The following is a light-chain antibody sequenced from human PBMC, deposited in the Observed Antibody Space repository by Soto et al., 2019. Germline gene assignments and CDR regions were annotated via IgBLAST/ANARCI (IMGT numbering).Light chain of an antibody. V-gene: IGKV1-39*01. J-gene: IGKJ1*01. Sequence: DIQMTQSPSSLSASVGDRVTITCRASPTIRYLNWYQHKPGQAPKLLIYDASRLYIGVPPRFSGSGSGTDFTLTISSLQPEDFATYYCQQSDSTPRTFGQGTKVDIK. CDR2: DAS. CDR3: QQSDSTPRT. CDR1: PTIRY.